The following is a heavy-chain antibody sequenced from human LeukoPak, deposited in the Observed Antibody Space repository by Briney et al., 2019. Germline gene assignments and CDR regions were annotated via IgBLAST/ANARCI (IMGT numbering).Heavy chain of an antibody. V-gene: IGHV4-34*01. D-gene: IGHD3-10*01. CDR2: INHSGST. Sequence: SETLSLTCAVYGGSFSGYYWSWIRQPPGKGLEWIGEINHSGSTNYNPSLKSRVTISVDTSKNQFSLKLSSVTAADTAVYYCARGCGFYYGSGSYCYWGQGTLVTVSS. CDR1: GGSFSGYY. CDR3: ARGCGFYYGSGSYCY. J-gene: IGHJ4*02.